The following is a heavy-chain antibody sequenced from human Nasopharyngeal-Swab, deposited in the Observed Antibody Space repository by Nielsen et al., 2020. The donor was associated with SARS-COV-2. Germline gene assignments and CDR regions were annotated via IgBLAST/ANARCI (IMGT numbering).Heavy chain of an antibody. V-gene: IGHV1-69*01. D-gene: IGHD1-26*01. J-gene: IGHJ6*03. CDR3: ARDRVPLYSGSYSLYYYYYMDV. CDR2: IIPIFGTA. Sequence: WVRQATGQELEWMGGIIPIFGTANYAQKFQGRVTITADESTSTAYMELSSLRSEDTAVYYCARDRVPLYSGSYSLYYYYYMDVWGKGTTVTVSS.